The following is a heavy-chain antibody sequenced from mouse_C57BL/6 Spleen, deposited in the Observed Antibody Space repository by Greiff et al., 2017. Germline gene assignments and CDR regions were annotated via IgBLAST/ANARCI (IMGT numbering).Heavy chain of an antibody. J-gene: IGHJ3*01. Sequence: VKLQQSGAELMKPGASVKLSCKASGYTFTGYWIEWVKQRPGHGLEWIGEILPGSGSTNYNEKFKGKATFTAEASSNTAYMKLSSLTTEDSAVYYCARRIYYGYDRFADWGQGTLVTVSA. V-gene: IGHV1-9*01. CDR1: GYTFTGYW. CDR2: ILPGSGST. CDR3: ARRIYYGYDRFAD. D-gene: IGHD2-2*01.